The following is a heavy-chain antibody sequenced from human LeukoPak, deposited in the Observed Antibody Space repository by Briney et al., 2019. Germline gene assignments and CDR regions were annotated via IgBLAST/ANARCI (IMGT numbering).Heavy chain of an antibody. Sequence: GASVKVSCKASGYAFTSYGISWVRQAPGQGLEWMGWISAYNGNTNYAQKLQGRVTMTTDTSTSTAYMELRSLRSDDTAVYYCARDTYSLYYDFWRSRNYYMDAWGKGTTVTVSS. CDR3: ARDTYSLYYDFWRSRNYYMDA. J-gene: IGHJ6*03. CDR1: GYAFTSYG. CDR2: ISAYNGNT. V-gene: IGHV1-18*01. D-gene: IGHD3-3*01.